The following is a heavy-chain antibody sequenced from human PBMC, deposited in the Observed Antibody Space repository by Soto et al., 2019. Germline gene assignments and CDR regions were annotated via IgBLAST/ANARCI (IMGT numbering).Heavy chain of an antibody. J-gene: IGHJ6*03. Sequence: SETLSLTYAVYGGSFSDYYWSWIRQPPGKGLEWIGEINHSGSTNYNPSLKSRVTISVDTSKNQFSLKLSSVTAADTAVYYCARGRRVAIVVVPAARGKGSYYYMDVWGKGTTVTVSS. CDR1: GGSFSDYY. D-gene: IGHD2-2*01. CDR2: INHSGST. V-gene: IGHV4-34*01. CDR3: ARGRRVAIVVVPAARGKGSYYYMDV.